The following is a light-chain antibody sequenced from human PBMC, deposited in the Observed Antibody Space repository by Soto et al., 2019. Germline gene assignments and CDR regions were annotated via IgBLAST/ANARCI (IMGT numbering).Light chain of an antibody. CDR2: EVS. CDR3: SSYTSSSTPYWV. CDR1: SSDVGGYNY. Sequence: QSALTQPPSASGSPGQSVTISCTGTSSDVGGYNYVSWYQHYPGKAPKLMVYEVSKRPSGVPDRFSGSKSGNTASLTVSGLQAEDEADYYCSSYTSSSTPYWVFGGGTKLTVL. V-gene: IGLV2-8*01. J-gene: IGLJ3*02.